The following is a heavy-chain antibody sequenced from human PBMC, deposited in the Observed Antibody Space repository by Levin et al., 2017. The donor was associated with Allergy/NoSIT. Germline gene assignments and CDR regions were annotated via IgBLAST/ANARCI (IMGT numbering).Heavy chain of an antibody. D-gene: IGHD2-2*01. CDR2: FYYSGST. Sequence: TASETLSLTCTVSGDSVSSGSSYWSWVRQPPGKGLDWIGDFYYSGSTKYNPSLKSRVTMSVDTSRNQFSLRLSSITAADTAVYYCAGGPRQGPAARYYNHYACMDVWGKGTTVTVSS. CDR1: GDSVSSGSSY. J-gene: IGHJ6*03. V-gene: IGHV4-61*01. CDR3: AGGPRQGPAARYYNHYACMDV.